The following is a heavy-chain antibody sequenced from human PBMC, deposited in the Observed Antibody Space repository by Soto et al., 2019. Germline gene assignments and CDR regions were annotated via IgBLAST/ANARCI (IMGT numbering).Heavy chain of an antibody. J-gene: IGHJ6*02. Sequence: ASVKVSCKASGYTCTSYYVHWVREAPGQGLEWMGWVNPETGGTSYAQKFQGRVTLSRDTSINTAYLELSRLRFDDAAVYFCARERYQVISDGMDVWGQGTTVTVSS. CDR2: VNPETGGT. CDR1: GYTCTSYY. D-gene: IGHD2-2*01. CDR3: ARERYQVISDGMDV. V-gene: IGHV1-2*02.